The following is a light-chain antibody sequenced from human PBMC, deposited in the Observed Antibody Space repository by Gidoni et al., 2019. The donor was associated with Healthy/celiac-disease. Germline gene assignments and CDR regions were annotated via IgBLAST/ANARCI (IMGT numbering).Light chain of an antibody. CDR1: RSVSSY. CDR2: DAP. V-gene: IGKV3-11*01. Sequence: EIVLTQSPAPLSLSPGESATLSCRASRSVSSYLAWYQQKPGQAPRLLIYDAPNRATGTPARFSVSGSGTDFTFTISILEPEDFAVYYCQQRSNWPPVYTFGQXTKLEIK. J-gene: IGKJ2*01. CDR3: QQRSNWPPVYT.